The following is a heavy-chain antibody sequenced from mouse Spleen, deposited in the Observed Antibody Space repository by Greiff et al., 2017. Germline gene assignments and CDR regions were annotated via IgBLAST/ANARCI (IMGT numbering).Heavy chain of an antibody. CDR2: INPSTGGT. V-gene: IGHV1-42*01. D-gene: IGHD4-1*01. J-gene: IGHJ3*01. CDR1: GYSFTGYY. Sequence: EVKLVESGPELVKPGASVKISCKASGYSFTGYYMNWVKQSPEKSLEWIGEINPSTGGTTYNQKFKAKATLTVDKSSSTAYMQLKSLTSEDSAVYYCATGTAFAYWGQGTLVTVSA. CDR3: ATGTAFAY.